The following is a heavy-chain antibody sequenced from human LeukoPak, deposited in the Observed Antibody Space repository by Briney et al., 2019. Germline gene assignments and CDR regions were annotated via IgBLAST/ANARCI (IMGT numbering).Heavy chain of an antibody. J-gene: IGHJ4*02. D-gene: IGHD3-10*01. CDR1: GFIFSNSA. CDR2: ISEDGIKK. V-gene: IGHV3-30*02. CDR3: AKDILPGVGSFDY. Sequence: PGGSLRLSCAASGFIFSNSAMHWVRQSPGKGLEWVAFISEDGIKKFYVESVKDRFSISRDNSKNTLYLQMTSLRPEDTAVYYCAKDILPGVGSFDYWGQGTLVTVSS.